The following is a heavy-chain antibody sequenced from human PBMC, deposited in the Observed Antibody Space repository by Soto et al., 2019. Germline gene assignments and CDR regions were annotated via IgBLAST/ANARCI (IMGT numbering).Heavy chain of an antibody. CDR1: GFTFRDYD. Sequence: QVQLVESGGGLVRPGGSLRLSCAASGFTFRDYDMSWIRQAPGKGLEWVSCISSSGTATYYADSVKGRFTISRYNAKNSLYVEMNSLRVEDTAVYYCARKGPRAALPNPWGQGTLVTVSS. D-gene: IGHD6-6*01. CDR2: ISSSGTAT. J-gene: IGHJ5*02. V-gene: IGHV3-11*01. CDR3: ARKGPRAALPNP.